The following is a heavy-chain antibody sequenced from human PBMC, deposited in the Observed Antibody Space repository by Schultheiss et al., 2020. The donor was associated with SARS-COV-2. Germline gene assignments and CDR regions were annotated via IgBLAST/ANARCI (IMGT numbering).Heavy chain of an antibody. D-gene: IGHD5-12*01. V-gene: IGHV3-13*01. J-gene: IGHJ3*02. CDR3: ARDPGLRAFDI. CDR2: TGSGGET. Sequence: GGSLRLSCAASGFTFSSYAMNWVRQAPGKGLEWVSGTGSGGETHYAVSVKGRFTLSREDAKNSLHLQMNRLTVEDTAVYYCARDPGLRAFDIWGQGTMVTVSS. CDR1: GFTFSSYA.